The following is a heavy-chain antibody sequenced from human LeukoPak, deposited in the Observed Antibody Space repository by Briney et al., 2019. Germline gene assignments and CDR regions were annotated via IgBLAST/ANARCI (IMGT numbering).Heavy chain of an antibody. D-gene: IGHD3-22*01. CDR3: AKWGFSDRSGANFHS. CDR1: GFTFSNYA. Sequence: PGGSLRLSCEASGFTFSNYAMSWVRQAPGKGLDWVSTVTASARRTYYADSVQGRFTISRDNSNNTLFLQVNSLRADDTAVYHCAKWGFSDRSGANFHSWGQRTPVTVSS. J-gene: IGHJ4*02. CDR2: VTASARRT. V-gene: IGHV3-23*01.